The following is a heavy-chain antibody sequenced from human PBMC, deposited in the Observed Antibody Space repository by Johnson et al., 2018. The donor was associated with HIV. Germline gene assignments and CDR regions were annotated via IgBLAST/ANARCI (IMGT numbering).Heavy chain of an antibody. CDR1: GFTFSSYA. J-gene: IGHJ3*02. CDR3: ATPQEGYSAFDI. Sequence: VQLVESGGGVVRPGGSLRLSCAASGFTFSSYAIHWVRQAPGKGLEWVAIISYDGSNKYYADSVKGRFTISRDNSKNTLYLQMNSLRAEDTAVYYCATPQEGYSAFDIWGQGTMVTVSS. V-gene: IGHV3-30-3*01. CDR2: ISYDGSNK. D-gene: IGHD2-15*01.